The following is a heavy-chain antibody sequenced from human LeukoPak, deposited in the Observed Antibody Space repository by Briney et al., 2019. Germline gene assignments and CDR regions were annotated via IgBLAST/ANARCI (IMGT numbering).Heavy chain of an antibody. CDR2: IYTSGST. CDR1: GGSISSYY. D-gene: IGHD3-22*01. J-gene: IGHJ3*02. V-gene: IGHV4-4*07. CDR3: ARDNYYDSSGYPDAFDI. Sequence: SETLSLTCTVSGGSISSYYWIWIRQPAGKGLEWIGRIYTSGSTNYNPSLKSRVTMSVDTSKNQFSLKLSSVTAADTAVYYCARDNYYDSSGYPDAFDIWGQGTMVTVSS.